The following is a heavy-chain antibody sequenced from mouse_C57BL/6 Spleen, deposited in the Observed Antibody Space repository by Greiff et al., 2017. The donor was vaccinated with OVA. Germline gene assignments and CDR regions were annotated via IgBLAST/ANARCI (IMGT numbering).Heavy chain of an antibody. D-gene: IGHD2-5*01. Sequence: VQLQESGAELVMPGASVKLSCKASGYTFTSYWMHWVKQRPGQGLEWIGEIDPSDSYTNYNQKFKGKSTLTVDKSSSTAYMQLSSLTSEDSAVYYCARGSNYERFAYWGQGTLVTVSA. V-gene: IGHV1-69*01. CDR1: GYTFTSYW. J-gene: IGHJ3*01. CDR2: IDPSDSYT. CDR3: ARGSNYERFAY.